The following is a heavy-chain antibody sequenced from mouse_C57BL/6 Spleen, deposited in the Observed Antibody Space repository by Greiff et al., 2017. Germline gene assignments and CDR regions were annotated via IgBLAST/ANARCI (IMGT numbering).Heavy chain of an antibody. CDR3: NYGSSYAMDY. CDR1: GYTFTSYT. V-gene: IGHV1-4*01. D-gene: IGHD1-1*01. Sequence: VQLKESGAELARPGASVKMSCKASGYTFTSYTMHWVKQRPGQGLEWIGYINPSSGYTKYNQKFKDKATLTADKSSSTAYMQLSSLTSEDSAVYYCNYGSSYAMDYWGQGTSVTVSS. CDR2: INPSSGYT. J-gene: IGHJ4*01.